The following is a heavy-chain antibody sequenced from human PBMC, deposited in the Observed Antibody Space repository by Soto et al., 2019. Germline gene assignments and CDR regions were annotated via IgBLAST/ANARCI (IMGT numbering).Heavy chain of an antibody. Sequence: SVKVSCKASGFTFTSSAVQWVRQARGQRLEWIGWIVVGSGTANYAQKFQGRVTITADESTSTAYMELSSLRSEDTAVYYCARDWGRIAAAGPYYFDYWGQGTLVTVSS. CDR1: GFTFTSSA. J-gene: IGHJ4*02. CDR3: ARDWGRIAAAGPYYFDY. V-gene: IGHV1-58*01. CDR2: IVVGSGTA. D-gene: IGHD6-13*01.